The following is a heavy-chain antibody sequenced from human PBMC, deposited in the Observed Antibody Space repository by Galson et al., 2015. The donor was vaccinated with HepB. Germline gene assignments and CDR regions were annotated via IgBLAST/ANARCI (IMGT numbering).Heavy chain of an antibody. CDR3: TRRPPNYYGSGSYYPAPFDY. CDR1: GFTFSGSA. Sequence: SLRLSCAASGFTFSGSAMHWVRQASGKGLEWVGRIRSKANSYATAYAASVKGRFTISRDDSKNTAYLQMNSLKTEDTAVYYCTRRPPNYYGSGSYYPAPFDYWGQGTLVTVSS. CDR2: IRSKANSYAT. D-gene: IGHD3-10*01. J-gene: IGHJ4*02. V-gene: IGHV3-73*01.